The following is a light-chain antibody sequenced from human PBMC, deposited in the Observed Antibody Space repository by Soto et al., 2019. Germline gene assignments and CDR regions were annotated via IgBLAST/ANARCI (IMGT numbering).Light chain of an antibody. CDR2: DVT. J-gene: IGLJ2*01. CDR3: CSNAGSDTVI. V-gene: IGLV2-11*01. CDR1: SSDVGAYNY. Sequence: QSALPQPRSVSGSPGQSVTISCTGTSSDVGAYNYVSWYQHHPGKVPKLMIYDVTKRPSGVPDRCSGSNSGNTAFLTISGLQAEDEADYYCCSNAGSDTVIFGGGTKVTVL.